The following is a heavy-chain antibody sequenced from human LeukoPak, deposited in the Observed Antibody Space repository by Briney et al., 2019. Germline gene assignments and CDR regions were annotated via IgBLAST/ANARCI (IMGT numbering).Heavy chain of an antibody. CDR2: IYSGGST. CDR1: GFTVSSNY. CDR3: ARALLLIDAFVI. J-gene: IGHJ3*02. V-gene: IGHV3-53*01. Sequence: GGSLRLSCAASGFTVSSNYMSWVRQAPGKGLEWVSVIYSGGSTYYADSVKGRFTISRDNSKNTLYLQMNSLRAEDRAVYYCARALLLIDAFVIWGQGTMVSVSS. D-gene: IGHD3-22*01.